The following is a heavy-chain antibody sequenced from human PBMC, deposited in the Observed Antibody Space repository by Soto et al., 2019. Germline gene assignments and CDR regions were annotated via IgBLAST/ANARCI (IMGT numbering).Heavy chain of an antibody. CDR2: ILYDVSIE. CDR1: GFTFSTYA. V-gene: IGHV3-30-3*01. Sequence: GGSLRLSCAASGFTFSTYAMNWVRQAPGKGLEWVAVILYDVSIEHYADSVKGRFTVSRDNSKNTVYLQMNSLTPEDTAVYYCAREESVAALNWFDPWGQGTLVTVSS. D-gene: IGHD6-6*01. CDR3: AREESVAALNWFDP. J-gene: IGHJ5*02.